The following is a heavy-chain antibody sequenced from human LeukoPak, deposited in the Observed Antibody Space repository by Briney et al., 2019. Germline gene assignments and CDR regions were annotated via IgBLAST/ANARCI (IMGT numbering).Heavy chain of an antibody. CDR1: EFTFSYYD. V-gene: IGHV3-13*01. D-gene: IGHD5-24*01. CDR2: IGTAGDT. CDR3: ARGDGSGGFWYFDL. J-gene: IGHJ2*01. Sequence: GGSLRLSCAASEFTFSYYDMHWVRQAPGKGLEWVSAIGTAGDTYYPGSVKGRFTISRENAKNSLYLQMNSLRAGDTAVYYCARGDGSGGFWYFDLWGRGTLVTVSS.